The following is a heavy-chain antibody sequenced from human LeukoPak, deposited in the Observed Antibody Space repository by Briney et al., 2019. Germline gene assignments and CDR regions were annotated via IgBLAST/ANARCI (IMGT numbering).Heavy chain of an antibody. D-gene: IGHD3-10*01. V-gene: IGHV3-48*01. CDR1: GFTFSSYS. CDR2: ISSSSSAI. Sequence: GGSLRLSCAASGFTFSSYSMNWVRQAPGKGLEWVSYISSSSSAIYYADSVKGRFTISRDNAKNSLYLQMNSLRAEDTAAYYCARDSAYYYGSGSYSGYWGQGTLVTVSS. CDR3: ARDSAYYYGSGSYSGY. J-gene: IGHJ4*02.